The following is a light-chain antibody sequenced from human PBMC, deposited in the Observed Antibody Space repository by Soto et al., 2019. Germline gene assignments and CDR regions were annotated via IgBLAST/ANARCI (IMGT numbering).Light chain of an antibody. V-gene: IGKV3-20*01. J-gene: IGKJ1*01. CDR2: CAS. CDR3: QQYCSSRT. CDR1: QSVSSSY. Sequence: EIVLPQSQGTLSLSPGERATLSCRASQSVSSSYLAWYQQKPGQAPRLLIYCASSRATGIPDRFSGSGSWTDFTLTITRLETEDFAVYYGQQYCSSRTFGQGTKVEIK.